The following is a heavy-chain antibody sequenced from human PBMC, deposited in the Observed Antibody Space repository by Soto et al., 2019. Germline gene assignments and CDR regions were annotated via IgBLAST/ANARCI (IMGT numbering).Heavy chain of an antibody. Sequence: QVQLVESGGGLVKPGGSLRLSCAVSGFPFSAYYMTWIRQAPGTGLEWVSYFSSSTSPTNYADSVKGRFTISRDNAKQSLFLQMNSLRAEDTAVYYCARGRGAAADYVDFWGQGTLVTVSS. D-gene: IGHD6-13*01. CDR3: ARGRGAAADYVDF. V-gene: IGHV3-11*05. CDR1: GFPFSAYY. CDR2: FSSSTSPT. J-gene: IGHJ4*02.